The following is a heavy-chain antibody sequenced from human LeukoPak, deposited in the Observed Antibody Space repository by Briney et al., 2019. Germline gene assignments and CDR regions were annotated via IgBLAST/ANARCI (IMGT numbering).Heavy chain of an antibody. Sequence: SETLSLTCTVSGGSISSYYWSWIRQPPGKGLEWIGYIYYSGSTNHNPSLKSRVTISVDTSKNQFSLKLSSVTAADTAVYYCARGLDYYDSSGYYHHYFDYWGQGTLVTVSS. J-gene: IGHJ4*02. D-gene: IGHD3-22*01. V-gene: IGHV4-59*01. CDR2: IYYSGST. CDR1: GGSISSYY. CDR3: ARGLDYYDSSGYYHHYFDY.